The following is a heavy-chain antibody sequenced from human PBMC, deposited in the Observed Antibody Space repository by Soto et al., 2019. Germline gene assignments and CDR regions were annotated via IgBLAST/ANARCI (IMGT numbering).Heavy chain of an antibody. J-gene: IGHJ6*02. D-gene: IGHD2-2*01. V-gene: IGHV1-69*01. CDR2: IIPIFGTA. Sequence: QVQLVQSGAEVKKPGSSVKVSCKASGGTFSSYAISWVRQAPGQGLEWMGGIIPIFGTANYAQKFQGRVTITADESTSIAYMELSSLRSEDTAVYYCASTQYLCSSTSCYYYGMDVWGQGTTVTVSS. CDR1: GGTFSSYA. CDR3: ASTQYLCSSTSCYYYGMDV.